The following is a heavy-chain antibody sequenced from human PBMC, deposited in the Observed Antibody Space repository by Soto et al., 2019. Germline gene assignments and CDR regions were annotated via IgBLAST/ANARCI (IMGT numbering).Heavy chain of an antibody. J-gene: IGHJ4*02. V-gene: IGHV3-23*01. D-gene: IGHD1-20*01. CDR3: ATVHNTSRSFDY. Sequence: AGGSLGLSCAASGFTFNIYAMTWVRQAPGKGLEWVSTTGATGRTTYYADSVKGRFTVSRDNSKNTLDLQMSNLRAEDTAVYYCATVHNTSRSFDYWGQGTLVTVSS. CDR2: TGATGRTT. CDR1: GFTFNIYA.